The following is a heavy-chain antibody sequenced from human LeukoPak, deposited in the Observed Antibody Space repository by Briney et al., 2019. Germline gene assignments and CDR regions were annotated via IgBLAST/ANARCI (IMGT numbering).Heavy chain of an antibody. CDR1: GFTVSSNY. V-gene: IGHV3-23*01. J-gene: IGHJ5*02. D-gene: IGHD2-15*01. Sequence: PGGSLTLSCAASGFTVSSNYMSWVRRAPGKGLEWVSGISDSGASTYYAGSVKGRFTISRDNSKNTLYLQMDSLRAEDTAVYYCAKDSSPCNSGSCYPCWFDPWGQGTLVTVSS. CDR3: AKDSSPCNSGSCYPCWFDP. CDR2: ISDSGAST.